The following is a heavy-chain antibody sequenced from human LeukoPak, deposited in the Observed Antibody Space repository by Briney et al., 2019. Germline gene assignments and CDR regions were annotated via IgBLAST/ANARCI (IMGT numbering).Heavy chain of an antibody. CDR3: ARQYYDFWSGPHGDDKYYFDY. J-gene: IGHJ4*02. CDR1: GGSISSSSYY. CDR2: IYYSGST. V-gene: IGHV4-39*07. D-gene: IGHD3-3*01. Sequence: SETLSLTCTVSGGSISSSSYYWGWIRQPPGKGLEWIGCIYYSGSTYYNPSLKSRVTISVDTSKNQFSLKLSSVTAADTAVYYCARQYYDFWSGPHGDDKYYFDYWGQGTLVTVSS.